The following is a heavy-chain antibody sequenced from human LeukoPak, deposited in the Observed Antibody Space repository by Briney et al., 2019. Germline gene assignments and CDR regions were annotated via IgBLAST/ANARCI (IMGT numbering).Heavy chain of an antibody. Sequence: LSETLSLTCNVSGDSVNNTNYYWAWIRQPPGKGLEWIGSIYYRGNTYFNPSLKSRITLSVDSSMNQFSLKLTSVTAADTAMFFCARVTYRGSSPFFNFWGQGTLVTVSS. J-gene: IGHJ4*02. CDR1: GDSVNNTNYY. CDR3: ARVTYRGSSPFFNF. CDR2: IYYRGNT. V-gene: IGHV4-39*07. D-gene: IGHD6-6*01.